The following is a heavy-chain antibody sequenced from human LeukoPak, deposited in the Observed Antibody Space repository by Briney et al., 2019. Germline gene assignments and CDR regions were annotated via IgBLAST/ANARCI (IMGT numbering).Heavy chain of an antibody. D-gene: IGHD2-2*01. J-gene: IGHJ6*04. CDR3: ASPLGYCSSTSCYGTTYYYGMDV. CDR1: GGSFSGYY. CDR2: INHSGST. V-gene: IGHV4-34*01. Sequence: PSETLSLTCAVYGGSFSGYYWSWIRQPPGKGLEWIGEINHSGSTNYNPSLKSRVTISVDTSKNQFSLKPSSVTAADTAVYYCASPLGYCSSTSCYGTTYYYGMDVWGKGTTVTVSS.